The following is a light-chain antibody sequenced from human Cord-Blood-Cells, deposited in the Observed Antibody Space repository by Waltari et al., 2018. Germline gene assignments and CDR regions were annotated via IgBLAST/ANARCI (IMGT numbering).Light chain of an antibody. V-gene: IGLV3-25*03. CDR3: QSADSSGTYV. J-gene: IGLJ1*01. Sequence: SYELTQPPSVSVSPGQTARITCSGDALPKPYAYWYQQKPGQANVLVIYKDSERPSGIPERFSGSSSGTTVTLTISGVQAEDEADYYCQSADSSGTYVFGTGTKVTVL. CDR2: KDS. CDR1: ALPKPY.